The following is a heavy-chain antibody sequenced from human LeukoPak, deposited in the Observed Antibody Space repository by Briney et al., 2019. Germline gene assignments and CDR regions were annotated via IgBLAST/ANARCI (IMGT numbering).Heavy chain of an antibody. V-gene: IGHV1-2*02. Sequence: ASVKVSCKASGFTFTDYYIHWVRQAPGQGLEWMGWLNPLSGGTSYAQNFQGRVTMTRDTSISTVYMELSRLTSDDTAVYFCARDQTSGYGRGDYWGQGTLVTVSS. CDR1: GFTFTDYY. CDR3: ARDQTSGYGRGDY. D-gene: IGHD5-12*01. CDR2: LNPLSGGT. J-gene: IGHJ4*02.